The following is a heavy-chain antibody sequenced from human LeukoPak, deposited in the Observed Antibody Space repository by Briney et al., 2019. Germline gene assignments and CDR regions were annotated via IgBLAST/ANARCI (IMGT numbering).Heavy chain of an antibody. D-gene: IGHD3-22*01. Sequence: PGGSLRLSCAASGFTFSDYYMSWIRQAPGKGLEWVSYISSGSTIYYADSVKGRFTISRDNAKNSLYLQMNSLRAEDTAVYYCARAGRYYYDSSGYYGFDYWGQGTLVTVSS. V-gene: IGHV3-11*01. CDR2: ISSGSTI. J-gene: IGHJ4*02. CDR3: ARAGRYYYDSSGYYGFDY. CDR1: GFTFSDYY.